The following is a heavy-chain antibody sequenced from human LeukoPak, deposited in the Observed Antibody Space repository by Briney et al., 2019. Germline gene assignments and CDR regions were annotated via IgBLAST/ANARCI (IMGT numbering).Heavy chain of an antibody. CDR1: GFTFSSYA. V-gene: IGHV3-30-3*01. D-gene: IGHD2-2*01. CDR3: ARALGYCSSTSCPGDY. CDR2: ISYDGSNK. Sequence: SGGSLRLSCAASGFTFSSYAMHWVRQAPGKGLEWVAVISYDGSNKYYADSVKGRFTISRDNSKNTLYLQMNSLRAEDAAVYYCARALGYCSSTSCPGDYWGQGTLVTVSS. J-gene: IGHJ4*02.